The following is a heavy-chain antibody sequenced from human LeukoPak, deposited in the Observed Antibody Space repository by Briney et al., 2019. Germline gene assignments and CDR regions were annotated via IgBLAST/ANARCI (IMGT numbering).Heavy chain of an antibody. V-gene: IGHV3-30-3*01. J-gene: IGHJ3*02. Sequence: GGSLRLSCAASGFIFSSFALHWVRQAPGKGLEWVAIISYDGTNKYYADSVKGRFTISRDNSKNSLYLQMNSLRAEDTAVYYCARGWNWNDDAFDIWGQGTMVTVSS. D-gene: IGHD1-1*01. CDR3: ARGWNWNDDAFDI. CDR2: ISYDGTNK. CDR1: GFIFSSFA.